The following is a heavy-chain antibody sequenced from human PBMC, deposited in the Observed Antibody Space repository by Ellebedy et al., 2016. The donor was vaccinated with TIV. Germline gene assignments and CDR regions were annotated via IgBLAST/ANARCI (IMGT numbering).Heavy chain of an antibody. CDR1: GFTFSSYA. CDR2: VSGSGDST. CDR3: ATASQSLWFGESPHWMGPLLIGMDV. J-gene: IGHJ6*02. Sequence: PGGSLRLSCAASGFTFSSYAMSWVRQAPGKGLEWVSTVSGSGDSTYYADSLTGRFTISRDNSKNTVYVQMNSLRVEDTAAYYCATASQSLWFGESPHWMGPLLIGMDVWGQGTTVTVSS. D-gene: IGHD3-10*01. V-gene: IGHV3-23*01.